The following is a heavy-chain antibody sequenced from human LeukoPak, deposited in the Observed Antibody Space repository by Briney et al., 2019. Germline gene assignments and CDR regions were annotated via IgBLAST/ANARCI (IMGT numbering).Heavy chain of an antibody. CDR2: ISGSGGNT. J-gene: IGHJ3*02. Sequence: GGSLRLSCAASGFTFSSYAMSWVRQAPGKGLEWVPSISGSGGNTYYADSVKGRFTISRDNSKNTLYLQMNSLRAEGTAVYYCAKFISNGFDIWGQGTMVTVSS. V-gene: IGHV3-23*01. D-gene: IGHD3-10*01. CDR3: AKFISNGFDI. CDR1: GFTFSSYA.